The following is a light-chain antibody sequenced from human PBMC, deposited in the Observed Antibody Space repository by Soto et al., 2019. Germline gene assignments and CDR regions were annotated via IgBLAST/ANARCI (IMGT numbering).Light chain of an antibody. V-gene: IGKV1-5*01. CDR2: HAS. Sequence: DIQMTHSPPSVSASVGDRVTITCRASQSISNWLAWYQPKPGTAPKVLIYHASNLQSGVPSRFSGSGSGTEFTLTISSLQPDDFASYYCQQYNSYSFVQGTKVDIK. CDR3: QQYNSYS. CDR1: QSISNW. J-gene: IGKJ1*01.